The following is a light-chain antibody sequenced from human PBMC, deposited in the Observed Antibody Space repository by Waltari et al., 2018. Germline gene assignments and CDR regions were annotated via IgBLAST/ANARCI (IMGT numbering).Light chain of an antibody. CDR2: EVS. CDR1: LPLLNTDGTIY. V-gene: IGKV2-30*01. J-gene: IGKJ1*01. CDR3: MQGVRTWT. Sequence: VMTQSPVSLAVALGQPSSISCRSSLPLLNTDGTIYLNWFHHRPGQPLRPLIYEVSNRDSRVRESFRGSGSATDFRLEISRVEAEDVGVYYCMQGVRTWTFGQGTKVEVE.